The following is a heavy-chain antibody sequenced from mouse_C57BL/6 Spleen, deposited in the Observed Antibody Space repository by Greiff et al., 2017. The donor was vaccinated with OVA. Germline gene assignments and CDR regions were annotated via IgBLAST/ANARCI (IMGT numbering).Heavy chain of an antibody. Sequence: DVMLVESGGGLVKPGGSLKLSCAASGFTFSDYGMHWVRQAPEKGLEWVAYISSGSSTIYYADTVKGRFTISRDNAKNTLFLQMTSLRSEDTAMYYCASGNPNWDGFAYWGQGTLVTVSA. CDR3: ASGNPNWDGFAY. V-gene: IGHV5-17*01. CDR2: ISSGSSTI. J-gene: IGHJ3*01. CDR1: GFTFSDYG. D-gene: IGHD4-1*01.